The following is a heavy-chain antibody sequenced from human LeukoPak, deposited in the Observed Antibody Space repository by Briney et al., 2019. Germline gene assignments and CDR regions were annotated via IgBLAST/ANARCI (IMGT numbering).Heavy chain of an antibody. Sequence: GGSLRLSCAASGFTFSKYWMLRVRQAPGKGLESVSRINTDGTATTYADSVKGRLTVSRDNADNTMFLQMNSVRDEDTAVYYCATKQWLAPPPDSWGQGTPVTVSS. CDR1: GFTFSKYW. CDR2: INTDGTAT. J-gene: IGHJ4*02. V-gene: IGHV3-74*01. D-gene: IGHD6-19*01. CDR3: ATKQWLAPPPDS.